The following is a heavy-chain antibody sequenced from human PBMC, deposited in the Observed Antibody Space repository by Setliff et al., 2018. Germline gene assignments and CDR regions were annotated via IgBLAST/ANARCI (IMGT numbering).Heavy chain of an antibody. CDR1: GFTFSYAW. V-gene: IGHV3-15*07. Sequence: VGSLRLSCAVSGFTFSYAWMHWVRQAPGKGLEWVGRIKSKTDGGSIDYAAPVKDRFTISRDDSKATLYLYMDSLKPEDTAVYYCTTDRAGCYGTTCFNAFEIWGHGTMVTVSS. D-gene: IGHD2-2*01. CDR3: TTDRAGCYGTTCFNAFEI. J-gene: IGHJ3*02. CDR2: IKSKTDGGSI.